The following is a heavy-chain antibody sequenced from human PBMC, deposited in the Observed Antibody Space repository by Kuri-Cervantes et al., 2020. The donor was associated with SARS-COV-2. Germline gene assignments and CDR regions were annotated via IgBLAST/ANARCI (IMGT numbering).Heavy chain of an antibody. CDR2: INPNNGGT. CDR1: GYTFSGYY. CDR3: ARGAVGATSLGAFDI. D-gene: IGHD1-26*01. Sequence: ASVKVSCKASGYTFSGYYMHWVRQAPGQGLEWMGWINPNNGGTNYAQKFQGRVTMTRDTSISTAYMEPSSLRSDDTAVYYCARGAVGATSLGAFDIWGQGTMVTVSS. V-gene: IGHV1-2*02. J-gene: IGHJ3*02.